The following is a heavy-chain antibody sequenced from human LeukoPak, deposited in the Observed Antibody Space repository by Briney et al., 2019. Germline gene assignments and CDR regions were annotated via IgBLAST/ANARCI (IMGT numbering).Heavy chain of an antibody. CDR2: ISAYNGNT. CDR3: ARAGGCGSSPCYYYYMDV. J-gene: IGHJ6*03. Sequence: GASVKVSCKASGYTFTSYGISWVRQAPGQGLEWMGWISAYNGNTNYAQKLQGRVTMTTDTSTSTAYMELRSLRSDDTAVYYCARAGGCGSSPCYYYYMDVWGKGTTVTVSS. D-gene: IGHD1-26*01. CDR1: GYTFTSYG. V-gene: IGHV1-18*01.